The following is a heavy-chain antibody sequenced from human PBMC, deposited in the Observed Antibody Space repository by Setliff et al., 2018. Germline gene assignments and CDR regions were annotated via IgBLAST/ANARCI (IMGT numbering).Heavy chain of an antibody. Sequence: SETLSLTCNVSGDSISSTYHWGWIRQSPGKGLEWIGTIYHSGNTYYNPSLNSRLTISVDTSKNQFSLRLTSVTAADTAIYYCARDGDYFGSGNRFDPWGQGTLVTVSS. CDR3: ARDGDYFGSGNRFDP. CDR1: GDSISSTYH. V-gene: IGHV4-38-2*02. CDR2: IYHSGNT. J-gene: IGHJ5*02. D-gene: IGHD3-10*01.